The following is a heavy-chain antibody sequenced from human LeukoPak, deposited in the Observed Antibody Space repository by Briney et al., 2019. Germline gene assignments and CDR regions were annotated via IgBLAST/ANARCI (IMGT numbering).Heavy chain of an antibody. Sequence: PGGSLRLSCAASGFTVSSNYMSWVRQAPGKGLEWVSVLYSGSSTYYADSVKGRFTISRDNSKNTLYLQMNSLRAEDTAVYYCARANGDYGYHFDYWGQGTLVTVSS. CDR3: ARANGDYGYHFDY. CDR2: LYSGSST. D-gene: IGHD4-17*01. V-gene: IGHV3-53*01. CDR1: GFTVSSNY. J-gene: IGHJ4*02.